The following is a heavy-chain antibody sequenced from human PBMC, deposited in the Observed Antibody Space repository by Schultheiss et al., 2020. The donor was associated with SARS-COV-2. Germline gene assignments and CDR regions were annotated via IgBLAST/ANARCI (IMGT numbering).Heavy chain of an antibody. CDR2: ISSSGSTI. V-gene: IGHV3-48*03. D-gene: IGHD3-3*01. J-gene: IGHJ4*02. CDR3: ARAGFGVVIWSFDY. Sequence: GGSLRLSCAASGFTFSSYEMNWVRQAPGKGLEWVSYISSSGSTIYYADSVKGRFTISRDNSKNTLYLQMNSLRAEDTAVYYCARAGFGVVIWSFDYWGQGTLVTVSS. CDR1: GFTFSSYE.